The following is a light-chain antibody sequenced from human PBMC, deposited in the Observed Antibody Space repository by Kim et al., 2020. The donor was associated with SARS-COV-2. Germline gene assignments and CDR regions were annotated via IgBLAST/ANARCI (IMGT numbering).Light chain of an antibody. J-gene: IGLJ2*01. CDR2: DNN. Sequence: GQKVTISCSGSSSNIGSNYVSWYQQLPGTAPKLLTYDNNKRPSGIPDRFSDSKSGTSATLGITGLQTGDEADYYCGTWDSSLRAVVFGGGTKLTVL. CDR3: GTWDSSLRAVV. CDR1: SSNIGSNY. V-gene: IGLV1-51*01.